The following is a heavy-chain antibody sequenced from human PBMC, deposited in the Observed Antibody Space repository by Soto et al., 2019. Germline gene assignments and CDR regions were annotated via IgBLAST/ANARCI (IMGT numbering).Heavy chain of an antibody. CDR2: IIPLFGTA. J-gene: IGHJ3*02. D-gene: IGHD2-15*01. CDR1: GGTFSSYA. CDR3: ARHRLSYSDDFDI. Sequence: QVQLVQSGAEVKKPGSSVKVSCKASGGTFSSYAISWARQAPGLRLEWMGGIIPLFGTANYAQKFQGRVTITADESTSRAYMELSSLRSDDTTVYYCARHRLSYSDDFDIWGQGTMVTVSS. V-gene: IGHV1-69*01.